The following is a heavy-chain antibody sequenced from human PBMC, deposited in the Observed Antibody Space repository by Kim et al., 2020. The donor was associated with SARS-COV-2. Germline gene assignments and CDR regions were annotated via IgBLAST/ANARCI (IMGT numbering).Heavy chain of an antibody. CDR3: AQDITSRGTTFDPYFD. J-gene: IGHJ4*01. Sequence: GGSLRLSCAASGFTFDHYGIHWVRQAPGKGLEWVSGISWNSVRIAYAESVQGRFTISRDNAKNSLYLQMNSLRPEDTGLYYCAQDITSRGTTFDPYFD. D-gene: IGHD4-4*01. CDR1: GFTFDHYG. CDR2: ISWNSVRI. V-gene: IGHV3-9*01.